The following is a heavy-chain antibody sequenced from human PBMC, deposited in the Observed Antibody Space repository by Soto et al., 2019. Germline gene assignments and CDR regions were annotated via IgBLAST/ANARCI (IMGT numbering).Heavy chain of an antibody. D-gene: IGHD4-17*01. CDR2: ISSSSSYI. V-gene: IGHV3-21*01. CDR3: AGGHSFLRSRHTVTIAWWYFDL. CDR1: GFTFSSYS. Sequence: EVQLVESGGGLVKPGGSLRLSCAASGFTFSSYSMNWVRQAPGKGLEWVSSISSSSSYIYYADSVKGRFTISRDNAKKSLYLQMYSLRAEDTAVYYCAGGHSFLRSRHTVTIAWWYFDLWGRGTLVTVSS. J-gene: IGHJ2*01.